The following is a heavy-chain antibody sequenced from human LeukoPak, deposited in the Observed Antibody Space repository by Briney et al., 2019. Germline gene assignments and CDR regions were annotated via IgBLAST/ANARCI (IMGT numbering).Heavy chain of an antibody. V-gene: IGHV3-30-3*01. D-gene: IGHD1-26*01. J-gene: IGHJ6*02. CDR1: GFTFSSYA. CDR3: ARMELNGMDV. Sequence: SGGGVVHPGRSLRLSCSASGFTFSSYAMHGVRQAPGKGLEWVAVISYDGSNKYYADSVKGRFTISRDNSKNTLYLQMNSLRAEDTAVYYCARMELNGMDVWGQGTTVTVSS. CDR2: ISYDGSNK.